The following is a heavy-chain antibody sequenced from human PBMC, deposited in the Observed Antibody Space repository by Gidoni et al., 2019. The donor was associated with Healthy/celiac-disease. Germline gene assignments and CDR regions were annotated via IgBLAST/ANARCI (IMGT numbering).Heavy chain of an antibody. CDR3: ARGYCRGGSCYGFDY. CDR2: MNPNSGNT. CDR1: GYTFTSYA. D-gene: IGHD2-15*01. J-gene: IGHJ4*02. Sequence: QVQLVQSGPEVKKPRASVKLSCKASGYTFTSYAINWVRQATGQGLEWIGWMNPNSGNTGYAQKFQGRVTMTRNNSISTAYMELSSLRSEDTAVYYCARGYCRGGSCYGFDYWGQGTLVTVSS. V-gene: IGHV1-8*01.